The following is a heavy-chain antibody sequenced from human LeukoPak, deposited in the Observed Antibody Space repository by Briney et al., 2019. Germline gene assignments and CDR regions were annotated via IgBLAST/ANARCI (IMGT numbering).Heavy chain of an antibody. CDR3: ARVSSSSWYYFDY. CDR2: IYYSGST. Sequence: TSETLSLTCAVSGGSISSGDYSWSWIRQPPGKGLEWIGNIYYSGSTYYNPSLKSRVTISVDTSKNQFSLKLSSVTAADTAVYYCARVSSSSWYYFDYWGQGTLVTVSS. CDR1: GGSISSGDYS. D-gene: IGHD6-13*01. V-gene: IGHV4-61*08. J-gene: IGHJ4*02.